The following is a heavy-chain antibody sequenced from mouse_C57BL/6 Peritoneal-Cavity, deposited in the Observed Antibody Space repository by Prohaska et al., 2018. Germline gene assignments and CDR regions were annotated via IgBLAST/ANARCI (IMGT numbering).Heavy chain of an antibody. CDR1: GYTFTTYP. Sequence: QVQLQQSGAELVKPGASVKMSCKASGYTFTTYPIEWMKQNHGKSLEWIGNFHPYNDDTKYNEKFKGKVILTVEKSSSTVYWGRSRLTSDGSAVYCCARGGFAYWGQGTLVTVSA. CDR3: ARGGFAY. CDR2: FHPYNDDT. J-gene: IGHJ3*01. V-gene: IGHV1-47*01.